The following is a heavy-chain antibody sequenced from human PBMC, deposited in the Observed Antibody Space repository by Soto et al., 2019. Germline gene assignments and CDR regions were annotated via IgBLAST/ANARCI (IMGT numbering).Heavy chain of an antibody. J-gene: IGHJ6*02. CDR2: INHSGST. V-gene: IGHV4-34*01. CDR3: ASGAYVPYYYGSGSYYCYYGMDV. D-gene: IGHD3-10*01. Sequence: QVQLQQWGAGLLKPSETLSLTCAVYGGSFSGYYWSWIRQPPGKGLEWIGEINHSGSTNYNPSLKSRVTISVDTSKNQYSLKLSSVTAADTAVYYCASGAYVPYYYGSGSYYCYYGMDVWGQGTTVTVSS. CDR1: GGSFSGYY.